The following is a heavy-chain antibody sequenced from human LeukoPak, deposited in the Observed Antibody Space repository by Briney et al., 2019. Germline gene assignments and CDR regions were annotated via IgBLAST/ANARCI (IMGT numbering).Heavy chain of an antibody. CDR3: ARYDTSGKIRGNNWFDP. CDR1: GGSFSGYY. D-gene: IGHD3-22*01. V-gene: IGHV4-34*01. CDR2: INHSGST. Sequence: PSETLSLTCAVYGGSFSGYYWSWIRQPPGKGLEWIGEINHSGSTNYNPSLKSRVTISVDTSKNQFSLKLSSVTAADTAVYYCARYDTSGKIRGNNWFDPWGQGTLVTVSS. J-gene: IGHJ5*02.